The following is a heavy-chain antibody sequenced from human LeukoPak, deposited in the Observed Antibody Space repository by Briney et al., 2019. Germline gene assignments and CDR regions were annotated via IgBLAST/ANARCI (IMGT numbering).Heavy chain of an antibody. CDR3: ASGIAAYWCMRLDY. CDR1: GYTFTSYG. D-gene: IGHD6-13*01. V-gene: IGHV1-18*01. J-gene: IGHJ4*02. Sequence: ASVKVSCKASGYTFTSYGISWVRQAPGQGLEWMGWISAYNGNTNYAQKLQGRVTMTTDTSTSTAYMELRSLRSDDTAVYYCASGIAAYWCMRLDYWGQGTLVTVSS. CDR2: ISAYNGNT.